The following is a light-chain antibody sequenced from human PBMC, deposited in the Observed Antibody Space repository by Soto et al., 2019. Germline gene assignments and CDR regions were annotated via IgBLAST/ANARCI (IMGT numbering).Light chain of an antibody. CDR2: TNI. V-gene: IGLV1-40*01. Sequence: QSVLTQPPSVSGAPGQRGTISCTGSSSNIEAGYDVHWYQQLPGTAPKLLIYTNINRPSGVPERFSGSNSGTSASLAITGLQAEDEADYYCQSYDSSLSGVVFGGGTKLTVL. CDR1: SSNIEAGYD. CDR3: QSYDSSLSGVV. J-gene: IGLJ2*01.